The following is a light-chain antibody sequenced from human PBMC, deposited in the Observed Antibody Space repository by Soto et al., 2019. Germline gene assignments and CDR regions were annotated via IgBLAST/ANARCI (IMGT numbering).Light chain of an antibody. CDR3: AAWDDSLNGQV. J-gene: IGLJ1*01. V-gene: IGLV1-44*01. CDR1: SSNIGSNT. CDR2: SNN. Sequence: QSVLTQPPSASRTPGQRVTISCSGSSSNIGSNTVNWYQQLPGTAPKLLIYSNNQRPSGVPDRFSGSKSCTSASLAISGLQSEDEANYYCAAWDDSLNGQVFGTGTKLTVL.